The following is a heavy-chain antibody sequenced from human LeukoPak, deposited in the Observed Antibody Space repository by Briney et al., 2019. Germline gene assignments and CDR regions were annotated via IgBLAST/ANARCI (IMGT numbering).Heavy chain of an antibody. D-gene: IGHD3-10*01. CDR3: ARDWARPQEVTMVRGVIMSWFDP. CDR1: GYTFTSYG. Sequence: GASVKVSCKASGYTFTSYGISWVRQAPGQGLEWMGWISAYNGNTNYAQKLQGRVTMTTDTSTSTAYMELRSLRSDDTAVYYCARDWARPQEVTMVRGVIMSWFDPWGQGTLVTVSS. CDR2: ISAYNGNT. J-gene: IGHJ5*02. V-gene: IGHV1-18*01.